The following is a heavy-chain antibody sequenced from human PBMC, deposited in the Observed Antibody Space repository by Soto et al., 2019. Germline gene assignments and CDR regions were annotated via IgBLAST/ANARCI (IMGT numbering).Heavy chain of an antibody. J-gene: IGHJ4*02. Sequence: QVQLVQSGAEVKKPGASVKVSCKASGYTFTSYGISWVRQAPGQGLEWMGWISAYNGNTNDAQKLRGRVTMTTDKTTIKASKELGSLRADDPAVYYCARDTRLYSSIWSGAYFDYWGQGTLVTLSS. CDR3: ARDTRLYSSIWSGAYFDY. CDR1: GYTFTSYG. D-gene: IGHD6-13*01. V-gene: IGHV1-18*01. CDR2: ISAYNGNT.